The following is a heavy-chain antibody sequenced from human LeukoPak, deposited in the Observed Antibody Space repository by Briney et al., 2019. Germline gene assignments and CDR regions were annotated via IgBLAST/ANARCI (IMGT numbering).Heavy chain of an antibody. CDR3: ARRGYSGYDFRGYYYYMDV. D-gene: IGHD5-12*01. J-gene: IGHJ6*03. Sequence: KPSETLSLTCAVYGGSFSGYYWSWIRQPPGKGLEWIGEINHSGSTNYNPSLKSRVTISVDTSKNQFSLKLSSVTAADTAVYYCARRGYSGYDFRGYYYYMDVWGKGTTVTISS. CDR2: INHSGST. V-gene: IGHV4-34*01. CDR1: GGSFSGYY.